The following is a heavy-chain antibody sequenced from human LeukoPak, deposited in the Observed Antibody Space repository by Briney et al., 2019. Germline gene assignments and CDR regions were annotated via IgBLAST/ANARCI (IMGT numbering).Heavy chain of an antibody. CDR2: INHSGST. D-gene: IGHD4-17*01. Sequence: PSETLSLTCAVYGGSFSGYYWSWIRQPPGKGLEWIGEINHSGSTNYNPSLKSRVTISVETSKNQFSLKLSSVTAADTAVYYCARLHPLRRGHYYYYMDVWGKGTTVTVSS. CDR3: ARLHPLRRGHYYYYMDV. J-gene: IGHJ6*03. CDR1: GGSFSGYY. V-gene: IGHV4-34*01.